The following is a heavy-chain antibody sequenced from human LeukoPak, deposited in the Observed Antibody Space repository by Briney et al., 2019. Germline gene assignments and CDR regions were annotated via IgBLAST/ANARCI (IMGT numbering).Heavy chain of an antibody. CDR2: IGNNGGGI. D-gene: IGHD7-27*01. J-gene: IGHJ4*02. CDR1: GSTFSTYT. V-gene: IGHV3-23*01. CDR3: AIDPNWGTHS. Sequence: GGSLRPSCAASGSTFSTYTMYWVRHPPGKRLEWVSIIGNNGGGIHYADSVKGRFTISRDNFKNALYLQMNSLRVEDTAVYYCAIDPNWGTHSWGQGVLVTVSS.